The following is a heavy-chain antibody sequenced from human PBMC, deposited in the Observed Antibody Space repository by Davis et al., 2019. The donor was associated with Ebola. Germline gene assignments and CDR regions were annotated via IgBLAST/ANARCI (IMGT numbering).Heavy chain of an antibody. J-gene: IGHJ4*02. D-gene: IGHD3-22*01. Sequence: SCKASGFTFSSYGMHWARQAPGKGLEWVAVIWYDGSNKYYADSVKGRFIISRDDSKNTLFLQMNSLRAEDTAVYYCARDGHYYDSSGYGVGYWGQGTLVTVSS. CDR3: ARDGHYYDSSGYGVGY. CDR2: IWYDGSNK. CDR1: GFTFSSYG. V-gene: IGHV3-33*01.